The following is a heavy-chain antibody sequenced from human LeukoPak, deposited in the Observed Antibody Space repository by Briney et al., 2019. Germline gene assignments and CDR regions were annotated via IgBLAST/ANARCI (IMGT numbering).Heavy chain of an antibody. J-gene: IGHJ4*02. CDR1: GGTFSSYA. V-gene: IGHV1-69*04. Sequence: ASVKVSCKASGGTFSSYAISWVRQAPGQGLEWMGRIIPILGIANYAQKFQGRVTITADKSTSTAYMELSSLRSGDTAVYYCAREFSRANYDYVWGSLDYWGQGTLVTVSS. D-gene: IGHD3-16*01. CDR3: AREFSRANYDYVWGSLDY. CDR2: IIPILGIA.